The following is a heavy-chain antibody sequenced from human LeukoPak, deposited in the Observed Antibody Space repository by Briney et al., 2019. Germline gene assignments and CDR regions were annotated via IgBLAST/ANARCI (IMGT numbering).Heavy chain of an antibody. CDR2: ISRDGSNT. J-gene: IGHJ6*03. CDR1: GFTISPYW. CDR3: AREWDLPGAYYMDV. D-gene: IGHD1-26*01. V-gene: IGHV3-74*01. Sequence: GGSLRLSCAASGFTISPYWMHWVRQTPGQGLVWVSRISRDGSNTVYADSVKGRFTISRDNANKTLYLQMNSLRGDDTAVYYCAREWDLPGAYYMDVWGKGSTVTVSS.